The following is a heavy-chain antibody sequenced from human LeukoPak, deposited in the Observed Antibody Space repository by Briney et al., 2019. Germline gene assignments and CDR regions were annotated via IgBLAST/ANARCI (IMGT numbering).Heavy chain of an antibody. CDR2: INGNGGTT. J-gene: IGHJ4*02. D-gene: IGHD5-24*01. CDR3: AKDQEGYHRPIDY. V-gene: IGHV3-23*01. Sequence: GGSLRLSCAASGFTFSFYGMSWVRQAPGKGLEWVSIINGNGGTTYYADSVKGRFTMSRDNSKNTLFLQMNSLRAEDSAIYYCAKDQEGYHRPIDYWGQGTLVTVSS. CDR1: GFTFSFYG.